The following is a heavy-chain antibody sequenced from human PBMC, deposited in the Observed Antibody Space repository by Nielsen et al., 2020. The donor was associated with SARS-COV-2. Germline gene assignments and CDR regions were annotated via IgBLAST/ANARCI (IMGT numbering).Heavy chain of an antibody. CDR3: ARGVYSDSSGLFADYFDY. CDR2: ISWNSGSI. D-gene: IGHD3-22*01. CDR1: GFTFDDYA. Sequence: GGSLRLSCAASGFTFDDYAMHWVRQAPGKGLEWVSGISWNSGSIGYADSVKGRFTISRDNAKNSLYLQMNSLRAEDTALYYCARGVYSDSSGLFADYFDYWGQGTLVTVSS. V-gene: IGHV3-9*01. J-gene: IGHJ4*02.